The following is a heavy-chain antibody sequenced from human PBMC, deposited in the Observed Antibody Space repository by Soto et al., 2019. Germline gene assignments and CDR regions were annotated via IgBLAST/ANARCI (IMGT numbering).Heavy chain of an antibody. V-gene: IGHV1-69*06. Sequence: QVQLVQSGAEVKKPGSSVKVSCKASGGTFSSYAISWVRQAPGQGLEWMGGIIPIFGTANYAQKFQGRVTITADKSTSTAYMELSSLRSEDTAVYYCVRDRRWLQPGRYYYYGMDVWGQGTTVTVSS. J-gene: IGHJ6*02. CDR3: VRDRRWLQPGRYYYYGMDV. D-gene: IGHD5-12*01. CDR2: IIPIFGTA. CDR1: GGTFSSYA.